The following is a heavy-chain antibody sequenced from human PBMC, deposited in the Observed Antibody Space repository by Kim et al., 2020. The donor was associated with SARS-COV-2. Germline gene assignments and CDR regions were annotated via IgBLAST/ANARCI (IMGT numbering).Heavy chain of an antibody. CDR3: TTGGDSRGFYY. D-gene: IGHD3-22*01. J-gene: IGHJ4*02. V-gene: IGHV3-30*04. Sequence: GGSLRLSCAASGFAFSRFSIHWVRQAPGKGLEWVSLISPDGTKKYYADSVKGRFSISRDSSENTLFVEMNSLRPEDTAVYYCTTGGDSRGFYYWGEGTL. CDR1: GFAFSRFS. CDR2: ISPDGTKK.